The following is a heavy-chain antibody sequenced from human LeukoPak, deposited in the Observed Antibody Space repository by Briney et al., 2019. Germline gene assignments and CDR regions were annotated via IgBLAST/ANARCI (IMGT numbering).Heavy chain of an antibody. D-gene: IGHD3-22*01. CDR1: GGSFSGYY. CDR2: INHSGST. CDR3: VTYYFDSSGPKKNY. Sequence: TSETLSLTCAVYGGSFSGYYWSWIRQPPGKGLEWIGEINHSGSTNYNPSLKSRVTISVDTSKKQFSLKLSSVTAADTAVYYCVTYYFDSSGPKKNYWGQGTLVTVSS. J-gene: IGHJ4*02. V-gene: IGHV4-34*01.